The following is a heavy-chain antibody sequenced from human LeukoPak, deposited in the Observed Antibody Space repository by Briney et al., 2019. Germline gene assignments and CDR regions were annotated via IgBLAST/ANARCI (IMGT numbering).Heavy chain of an antibody. Sequence: GGSLRLSCAASGFTFRSYSMNWLRQAPGKGLEWVSYISSRGTAIYYADSVKGRFTISRDSAKNSLYLQMNSLRAEDTAVYYCARDLAAAGIFGFWGQGTLVTVSS. V-gene: IGHV3-48*01. J-gene: IGHJ4*02. CDR2: ISSRGTAI. D-gene: IGHD6-13*01. CDR3: ARDLAAAGIFGF. CDR1: GFTFRSYS.